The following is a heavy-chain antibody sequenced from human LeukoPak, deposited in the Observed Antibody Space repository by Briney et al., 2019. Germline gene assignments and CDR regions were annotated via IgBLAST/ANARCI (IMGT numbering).Heavy chain of an antibody. J-gene: IGHJ4*02. CDR2: IYYSGST. CDR1: GGSISSYY. V-gene: IGHV4-59*01. Sequence: SETLSLTCTVSGGSISSYYWSWIRQPPGKGLEWIGYIYYSGSTNYNPSLKSRVTISVDTSKNQFSLKLSSVTAADTAVYYCARVIRHIVVVTANYYFDYWGQGTLVTVSS. CDR3: ARVIRHIVVVTANYYFDY. D-gene: IGHD2-21*02.